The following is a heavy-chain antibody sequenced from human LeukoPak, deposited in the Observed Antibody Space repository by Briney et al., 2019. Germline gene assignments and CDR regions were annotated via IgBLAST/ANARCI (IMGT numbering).Heavy chain of an antibody. CDR2: IDKDGSQK. D-gene: IGHD1-14*01. J-gene: IGHJ4*02. CDR3: AKDTYGPDDY. CDR1: GFTFSQYW. V-gene: IGHV3-7*04. Sequence: GGSLRHSCAASGFTFSQYWMSWFRQTPGKGLEWVAHIDKDGSQKNYVGSVKGRFSISRDNSKNSVYLQMNSLRGEDTGVYYCAKDTYGPDDYWGQGTLVTVSS.